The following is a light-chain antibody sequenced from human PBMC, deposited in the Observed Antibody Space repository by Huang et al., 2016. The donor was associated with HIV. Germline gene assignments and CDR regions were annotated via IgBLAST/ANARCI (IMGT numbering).Light chain of an antibody. J-gene: IGKJ2*01. V-gene: IGKV3-20*01. CDR2: GTA. Sequence: EVVLTQSPGTLSLSPGERATLSCRASQPISSNYFAWYQQKPGQAPRLLIYGTANRAPGIPDRCSGSGSGTDCTLTISRLEPEDFAVYYCQQYGNSPPYTFGQGTTLDIK. CDR3: QQYGNSPPYT. CDR1: QPISSNY.